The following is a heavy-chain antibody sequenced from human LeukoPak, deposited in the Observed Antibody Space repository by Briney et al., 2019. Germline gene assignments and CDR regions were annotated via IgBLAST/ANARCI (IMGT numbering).Heavy chain of an antibody. Sequence: GGSLRLSCAAPGFIFSSYAMHWVRQAPGKGLEWVAVISYDASNKYYADSVKGRFTISRDNSKNTLYLQMNSLRAEDTAVYYCARGGGYNYASYFYGMDVWGQGTTVTVSS. J-gene: IGHJ6*02. V-gene: IGHV3-30-3*01. CDR1: GFIFSSYA. CDR3: ARGGGYNYASYFYGMDV. D-gene: IGHD5-24*01. CDR2: ISYDASNK.